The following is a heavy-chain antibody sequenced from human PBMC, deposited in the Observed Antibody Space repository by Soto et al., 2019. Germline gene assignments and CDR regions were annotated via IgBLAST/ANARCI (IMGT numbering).Heavy chain of an antibody. CDR3: AREDTAMVVFDY. CDR1: GFTFSSYS. Sequence: SLRLSCAASGFTFSSYSMHWVRQAPGKGLEWVAVISYDGSNKYYADSVKGRFTISRDNSKNTLYLQMNSLRAEDTAVYYCAREDTAMVVFDYWGQGTLVTVSS. V-gene: IGHV3-30-3*01. J-gene: IGHJ4*02. CDR2: ISYDGSNK. D-gene: IGHD5-18*01.